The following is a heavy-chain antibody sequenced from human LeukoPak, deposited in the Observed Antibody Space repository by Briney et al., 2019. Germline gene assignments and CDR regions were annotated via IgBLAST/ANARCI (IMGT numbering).Heavy chain of an antibody. CDR3: ARQEQQLIYNWFDP. CDR1: GGSISSYY. CDR2: IYYSGST. Sequence: PSETLSLTCTVSGGSISSYYWSWIRQPPGKGLEWVGYIYYSGSTNYNPSLKSRVTISVDTSKNQFSLKLSSVTAADTAVYYCARQEQQLIYNWFDPWGQGTLVTVSS. D-gene: IGHD6-13*01. J-gene: IGHJ5*02. V-gene: IGHV4-59*01.